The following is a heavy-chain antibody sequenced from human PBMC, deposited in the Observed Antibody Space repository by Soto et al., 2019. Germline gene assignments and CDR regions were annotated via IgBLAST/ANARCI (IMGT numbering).Heavy chain of an antibody. J-gene: IGHJ6*03. Sequence: SETLSLTCAVYGGSFSGYYWSWIRQPPGKGLEWIGEINHSGSTNYNPSLKSRVTISVDTSKNQFSLKLSSVTAADTAVYYCARVGCSSTSCYWGIYYYYYMDVWGKGTTVTVSS. CDR3: ARVGCSSTSCYWGIYYYYYMDV. CDR1: GGSFSGYY. D-gene: IGHD2-2*01. V-gene: IGHV4-34*01. CDR2: INHSGST.